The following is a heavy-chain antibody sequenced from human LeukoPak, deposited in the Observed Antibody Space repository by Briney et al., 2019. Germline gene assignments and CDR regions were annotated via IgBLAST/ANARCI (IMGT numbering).Heavy chain of an antibody. V-gene: IGHV3-7*01. CDR2: IKQDGSEK. Sequence: GGSLRLSCAASGFTFSSYWMSWVRQAPGKGLEWVANIKQDGSEKYYVDSVKGRFTISRDNAKNSLYLQMNSLRAGDTAVYYCARGQVGLRYFDWLSREDYYYGMDVWGQGTTVTVSS. CDR1: GFTFSSYW. CDR3: ARGQVGLRYFDWLSREDYYYGMDV. D-gene: IGHD3-9*01. J-gene: IGHJ6*02.